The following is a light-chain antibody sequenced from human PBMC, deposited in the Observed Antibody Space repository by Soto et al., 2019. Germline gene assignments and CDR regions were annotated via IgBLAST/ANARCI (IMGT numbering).Light chain of an antibody. CDR2: KDS. CDR3: QSADSSGTSRV. J-gene: IGLJ3*02. Sequence: SYELTQPPSVSVSPGQTARITCSGDALPKQYAYWYQQKPGQAPVLVIYKDSERPSGIPERFSGSSSGTTVTLTISGVQAGDEADYYCQSADSSGTSRVFGGGTELTVL. CDR1: ALPKQY. V-gene: IGLV3-25*02.